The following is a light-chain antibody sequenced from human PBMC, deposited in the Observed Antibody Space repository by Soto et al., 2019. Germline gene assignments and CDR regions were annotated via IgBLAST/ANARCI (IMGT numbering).Light chain of an antibody. Sequence: QSVLTQPPSVSGAPGQRVTISCTGSSSNIGAGYDVHWYQQRPGTAPKLIIYEVTDRPSGVSNRFSGSKSGNTASLTISGLQAEDEAEYYCSSYTNINTRACVFGTGTKLTVL. CDR2: EVT. J-gene: IGLJ1*01. CDR1: SSNIGAGYD. CDR3: SSYTNINTRACV. V-gene: IGLV1-40*01.